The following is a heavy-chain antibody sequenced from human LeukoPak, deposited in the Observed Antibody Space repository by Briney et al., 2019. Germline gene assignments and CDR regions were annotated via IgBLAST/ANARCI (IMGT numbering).Heavy chain of an antibody. V-gene: IGHV3-33*06. J-gene: IGHJ4*02. CDR2: IWYDGSNK. CDR3: AKGGSWSHFGY. Sequence: GGSLRLSCAASGFTFSSYGMHWVRQAPGKGLEWVAVIWYDGSNKYYADSVKGLFTISRDNSKNTLCLQMNSLRAEDTAVYFCAKGGSWSHFGYWGQGTLVTVSS. CDR1: GFTFSSYG. D-gene: IGHD6-13*01.